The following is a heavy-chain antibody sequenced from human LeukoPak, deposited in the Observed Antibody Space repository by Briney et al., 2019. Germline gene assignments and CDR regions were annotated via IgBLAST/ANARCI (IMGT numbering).Heavy chain of an antibody. Sequence: PGGSLRLSCAASGFTFSNAWMSWVRQAPGKGLEWVGRIKSKTDGGTTDYAAPVKGRFTISRDDSKNTLYLQMNSLRPEDTAVHYCAKGSGYEAQYCYYYMDVWGKGTTVTISS. J-gene: IGHJ6*03. CDR3: AKGSGYEAQYCYYYMDV. V-gene: IGHV3-15*01. CDR2: IKSKTDGGTT. CDR1: GFTFSNAW. D-gene: IGHD5-12*01.